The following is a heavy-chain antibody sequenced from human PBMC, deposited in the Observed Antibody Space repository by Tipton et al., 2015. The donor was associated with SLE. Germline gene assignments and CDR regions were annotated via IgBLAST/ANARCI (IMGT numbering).Heavy chain of an antibody. CDR3: AGLGGATNLGAYFFDY. J-gene: IGHJ4*02. D-gene: IGHD1-26*01. V-gene: IGHV4-39*01. Sequence: TLSLTCTVSGGSISSSSYYWGWIRQPPGKGLEWIGSIYYSGSTYYNPSLKSRVTISVDTSKIQFSLKLSSVTAADTAVYYCAGLGGATNLGAYFFDYWGQGTLVTVSS. CDR2: IYYSGST. CDR1: GGSISSSSYY.